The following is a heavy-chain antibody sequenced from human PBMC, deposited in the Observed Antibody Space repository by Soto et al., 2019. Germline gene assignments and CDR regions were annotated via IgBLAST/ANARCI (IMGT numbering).Heavy chain of an antibody. CDR1: GGSVSSSNW. CDR3: ASVGSDYDNSGYYLP. V-gene: IGHV4-4*02. D-gene: IGHD3-22*01. J-gene: IGHJ5*02. CDR2: IYHSGST. Sequence: SDTLSLTCIVSGGSVSSSNWWSWVRQPPGKGLEWIGEIYHSGSTTYNPSLKSRATISVDKSENQFSLRLKSVTAADTAVYYCASVGSDYDNSGYYLPWGPGTLVTVSS.